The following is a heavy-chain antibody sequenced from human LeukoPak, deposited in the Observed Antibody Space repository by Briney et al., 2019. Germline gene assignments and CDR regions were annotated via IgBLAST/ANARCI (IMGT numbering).Heavy chain of an antibody. J-gene: IGHJ4*02. D-gene: IGHD6-13*01. V-gene: IGHV5-51*01. CDR2: IYPGDSDT. CDR1: GYTFTSYW. Sequence: GASVKVSCKASGYTFTSYWIGWVRQMPGKGLEWMGIIYPGDSDTRYSPSFQGQVTISADKSISTAYLQWSSLKASDTAMYYCARQGQTAAAGYWGQGTLVTVSS. CDR3: ARQGQTAAAGY.